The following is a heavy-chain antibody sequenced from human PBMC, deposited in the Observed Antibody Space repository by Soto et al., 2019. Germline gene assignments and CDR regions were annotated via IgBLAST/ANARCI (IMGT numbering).Heavy chain of an antibody. D-gene: IGHD2-15*01. Sequence: SETLSLTCAVYGGSFSGYYWSWIRQPPGKGLEWIGEINHSGSTNYNPSLKSRVTISVDTSKNQFSLKLSSVTAADTAVYYCARSGYCSGGSCRYYYYYMDVWGKGTTVTGSS. CDR2: INHSGST. CDR1: GGSFSGYY. CDR3: ARSGYCSGGSCRYYYYYMDV. J-gene: IGHJ6*03. V-gene: IGHV4-34*01.